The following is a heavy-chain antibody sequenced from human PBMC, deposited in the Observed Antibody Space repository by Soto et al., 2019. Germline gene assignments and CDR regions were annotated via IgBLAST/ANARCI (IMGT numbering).Heavy chain of an antibody. CDR2: ISGSDGKT. D-gene: IGHD3-10*01. CDR1: GFRFGSYA. J-gene: IGHJ4*02. CDR3: ARSSMVPVDYFDF. Sequence: LRLSFAASGFRFGSYALIWVRQAPGKGLEWVSTISGSDGKTFYADAVKGRFSISRDTSKNLFSLKMNSVTAADTAVYYCARSSMVPVDYFDFWGQGTVVTVSS. V-gene: IGHV3-23*01.